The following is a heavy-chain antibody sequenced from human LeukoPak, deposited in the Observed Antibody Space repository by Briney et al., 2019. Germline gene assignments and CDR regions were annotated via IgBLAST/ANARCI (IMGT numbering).Heavy chain of an antibody. CDR1: GFTLSNDW. D-gene: IGHD1-26*01. V-gene: IGHV3-74*01. J-gene: IGHJ4*02. CDR3: ARGRGGSYHY. CDR2: INTDGSTT. Sequence: GGSLRLSCAASGFTLSNDWMHWVRQAPGKRLVWVSRINTDGSTTTYADSVKGRFTISRDNAKNTLYLQMNSLRVEDTAVYYCARGRGGSYHYWGQGTLVTVSS.